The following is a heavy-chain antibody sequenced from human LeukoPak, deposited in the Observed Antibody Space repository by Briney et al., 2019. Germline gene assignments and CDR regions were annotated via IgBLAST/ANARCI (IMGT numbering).Heavy chain of an antibody. CDR3: ARDQGQLPNFDY. D-gene: IGHD5-18*01. J-gene: IGHJ4*02. CDR1: GGSISSGSYY. CDR2: IYTSGST. V-gene: IGHV4-61*02. Sequence: SQTLSLTCTVSGGSISSGSYYWSWIRQPAGKGLEWIGRIYTSGSTNYNPSLKSRVTISLDTSKNQFSLKLSSVTAADTAVYYCARDQGQLPNFDYWGQGTLVTVSS.